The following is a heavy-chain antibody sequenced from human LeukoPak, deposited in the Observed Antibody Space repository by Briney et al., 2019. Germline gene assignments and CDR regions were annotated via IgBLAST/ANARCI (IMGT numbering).Heavy chain of an antibody. V-gene: IGHV5-51*01. J-gene: IGHJ4*02. CDR3: ARLDRDYGGKPQTYYFDY. CDR2: IYPGDSDT. Sequence: GESLKISCQGSGYSFTSYWIGWVRQMPGKGLEWMGIIYPGDSDTRYSPSFQGQVTISADKSISTAYLQWSSLKASDTAMYYCARLDRDYGGKPQTYYFDYWGQGTLVTVSS. CDR1: GYSFTSYW. D-gene: IGHD4-23*01.